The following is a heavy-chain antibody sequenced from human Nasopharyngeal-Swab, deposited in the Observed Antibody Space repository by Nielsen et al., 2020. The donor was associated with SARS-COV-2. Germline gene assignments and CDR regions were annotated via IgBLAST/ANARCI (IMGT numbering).Heavy chain of an antibody. CDR2: IYYSGST. Sequence: SETLSLTCTVSGGSISSSSYYWGWIRQPPGKGLEWIGSIYYSGSTYYNPSLKSRVTISVDTSKNQFSLKLSSVTAADTAVYYCARARQELLWFGERPWFDPWGQGTLVTVSS. CDR1: GGSISSSSYY. D-gene: IGHD3-10*01. CDR3: ARARQELLWFGERPWFDP. J-gene: IGHJ5*02. V-gene: IGHV4-39*01.